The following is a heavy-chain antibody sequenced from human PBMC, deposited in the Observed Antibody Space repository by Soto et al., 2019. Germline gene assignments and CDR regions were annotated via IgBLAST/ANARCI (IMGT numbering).Heavy chain of an antibody. D-gene: IGHD6-19*01. Sequence: GGSLRLSCAASGFTVSSYYMSWVRQAPGKGLEWVLVIYSGGSTYYANSVKGRFTISRDNSKNTLYIQMNSLRAEDTAVYYCARGMRGNSSGWYYFDSWGQGTVVTVSS. CDR3: ARGMRGNSSGWYYFDS. J-gene: IGHJ4*02. V-gene: IGHV3-53*01. CDR2: IYSGGST. CDR1: GFTVSSYY.